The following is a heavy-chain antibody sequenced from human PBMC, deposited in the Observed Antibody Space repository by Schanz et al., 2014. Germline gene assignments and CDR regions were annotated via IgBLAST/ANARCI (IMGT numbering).Heavy chain of an antibody. CDR3: ARGRGCTGGSCYSWFDL. J-gene: IGHJ5*02. D-gene: IGHD2-15*01. Sequence: QLQLVQSGAEVKKPGSSVKVSCKLSGGTFSSYTISWMRQAPGQGLEWMGKIIPVLNIATYAQRFQGRVSITADTSTNTAYMELSSLTSEDTAVHYCARGRGCTGGSCYSWFDLWGQGTLXTVSS. V-gene: IGHV1-69*02. CDR2: IIPVLNIA. CDR1: GGTFSSYT.